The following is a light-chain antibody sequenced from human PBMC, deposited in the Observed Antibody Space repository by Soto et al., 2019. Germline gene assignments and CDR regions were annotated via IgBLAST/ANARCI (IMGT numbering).Light chain of an antibody. CDR3: QSYDSSLSGVV. Sequence: QSALTQPPSVSGAPGQRVTISCTGSSSNIGAGYDVHSYQQLPGTAPKLLIYGNSNRPSGVPDRFSGSKSGTSASLAITGLQAEDEADYYCQSYDSSLSGVVFGGGTKLTVL. V-gene: IGLV1-40*01. CDR1: SSNIGAGYD. CDR2: GNS. J-gene: IGLJ2*01.